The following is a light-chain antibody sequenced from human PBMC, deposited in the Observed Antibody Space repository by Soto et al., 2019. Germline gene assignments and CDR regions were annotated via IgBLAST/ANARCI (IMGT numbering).Light chain of an antibody. J-gene: IGLJ3*02. Sequence: QSVLTQPPSVSRAPGQRVTISCTGSSSNIGAGYYVHWYQQLPGTAPKLLIYGNSNRPSGVPDRFSGSKSGTSASLPITGLQAEDEADYYCQSHDSSLSGWVFGGGTKLTVL. CDR3: QSHDSSLSGWV. CDR2: GNS. V-gene: IGLV1-40*01. CDR1: SSNIGAGYY.